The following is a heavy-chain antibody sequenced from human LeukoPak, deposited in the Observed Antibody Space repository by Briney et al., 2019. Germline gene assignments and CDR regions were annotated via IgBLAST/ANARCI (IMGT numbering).Heavy chain of an antibody. CDR2: IYYSGST. V-gene: IGHV4-59*01. CDR3: ARSGYGGSYYGGYYYMDV. J-gene: IGHJ6*03. CDR1: GGSISSYY. Sequence: SETLSLTCTVSGGSISSYYWSWIRQPPGKGLEWIGYIYYSGSTNYNPSLKSRVTISVDTSKNQFSLKLSSVTAADTAVYYCARSGYGGSYYGGYYYMDVWGKGTTVTVSS. D-gene: IGHD1-26*01.